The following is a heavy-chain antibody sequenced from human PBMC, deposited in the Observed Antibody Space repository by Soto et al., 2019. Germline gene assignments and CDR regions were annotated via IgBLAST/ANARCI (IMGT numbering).Heavy chain of an antibody. CDR3: ARGGGTN. V-gene: IGHV3-30-3*01. CDR2: ISYDGSNK. D-gene: IGHD1-1*01. J-gene: IGHJ4*02. Sequence: QVQLVESGGGVVQPGRSLRLSCAASGFTFSSYAMHWVRQAPGKGLEWVAVISYDGSNKYYADSVKGRFTISRDNSKNTLYLQMNNLRAEDTAVYYCARGGGTNWGQGTLVTVSS. CDR1: GFTFSSYA.